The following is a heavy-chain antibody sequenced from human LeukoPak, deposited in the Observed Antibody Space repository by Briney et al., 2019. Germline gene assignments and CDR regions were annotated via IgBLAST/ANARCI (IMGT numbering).Heavy chain of an antibody. D-gene: IGHD6-13*01. V-gene: IGHV4-30-2*01. J-gene: IGHJ4*02. CDR3: ARALIAAAHIRFDY. Sequence: PSQTLSLTCTVSGGSISSGGYYWSWIRQPPGKGLEWIGEIYHSGSTNYNPSLKSRVTISVDKSKNQFSLKLSSATAADTAVYYCARALIAAAHIRFDYWGQGTLVTVSS. CDR1: GGSISSGGYY. CDR2: IYHSGST.